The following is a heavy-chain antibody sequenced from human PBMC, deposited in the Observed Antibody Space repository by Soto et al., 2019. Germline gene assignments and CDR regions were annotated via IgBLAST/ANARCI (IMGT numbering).Heavy chain of an antibody. CDR1: GYTFTSYG. CDR3: ARDAVVVPAAIWEYYYYGMDV. J-gene: IGHJ6*02. D-gene: IGHD2-2*01. V-gene: IGHV1-18*01. Sequence: ASVKVSCKASGYTFTSYGISWVRQAPGQGLEWMGWISAYNGNTNYAQKLQGRVTMTTDTSTSTAYMELRSLRSDDTAVYYCARDAVVVPAAIWEYYYYGMDVWGQGTTVTVS. CDR2: ISAYNGNT.